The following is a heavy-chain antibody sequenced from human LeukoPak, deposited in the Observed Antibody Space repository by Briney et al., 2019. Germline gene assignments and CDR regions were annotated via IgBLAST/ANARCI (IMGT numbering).Heavy chain of an antibody. V-gene: IGHV4-61*01. D-gene: IGHD6-19*01. Sequence: PSETLSLTCTVSGGSVSSGSYHWSWIRQSPGKGPEWIGYNSNSGSTNYNPSLKSRVTISLDTSKNQFSLKLISVTAADTAVYYCARARGWYVLDYWGQGTLVTVSS. CDR1: GGSVSSGSYH. J-gene: IGHJ4*02. CDR2: NSNSGST. CDR3: ARARGWYVLDY.